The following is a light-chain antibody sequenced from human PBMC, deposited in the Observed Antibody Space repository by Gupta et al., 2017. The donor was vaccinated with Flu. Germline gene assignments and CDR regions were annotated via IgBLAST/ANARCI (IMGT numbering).Light chain of an antibody. J-gene: IGLJ1*01. CDR3: SSHSGRVTWV. V-gene: IGLV2-11*01. Sequence: QSAPTQPRSVSGSPGQSVTISCAGTSSNVGSSNRVSWYQQRPGKPPKRILYEVTERPSGVPDRFSGSKSGNTASLTISGLQADDEADYYCSSHSGRVTWVFGTGTTVTVL. CDR2: EVT. CDR1: SSNVGSSNR.